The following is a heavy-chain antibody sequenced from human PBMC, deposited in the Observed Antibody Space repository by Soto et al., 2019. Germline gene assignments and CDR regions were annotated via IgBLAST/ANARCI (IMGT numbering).Heavy chain of an antibody. V-gene: IGHV1-69*13. CDR3: ARVGISDPGWFDP. CDR1: GGTFSRYA. CDR2: IIPIFGTA. Sequence: SLKVSRKSSGGTFSRYAISWVRQAPGQGLEWMGGIIPIFGTANYAQKFQGRVTITADESTSTAYMELSSLRSEDTAVYYCARVGISDPGWFDPWGQGTLVTAPQ. J-gene: IGHJ5*02. D-gene: IGHD7-27*01.